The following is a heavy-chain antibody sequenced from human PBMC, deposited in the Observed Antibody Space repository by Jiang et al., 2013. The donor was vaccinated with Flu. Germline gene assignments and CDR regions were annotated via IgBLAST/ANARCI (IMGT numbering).Heavy chain of an antibody. CDR3: ARVIAVAGASQYDAFDI. CDR1: GGSISSSSYY. D-gene: IGHD6-19*01. V-gene: IGHV4-39*01. CDR2: IYYSGST. Sequence: GPGLVKPSETLSLTCTVSGGSISSSSYYWGWIRQPPGKGLEWIGSIYYSGSTYYNPSLKSRVTISVDTSKNQFSLKLSSVTAADTAVYYCARVIAVAGASQYDAFDIWGQGTMVTGLF. J-gene: IGHJ3*02.